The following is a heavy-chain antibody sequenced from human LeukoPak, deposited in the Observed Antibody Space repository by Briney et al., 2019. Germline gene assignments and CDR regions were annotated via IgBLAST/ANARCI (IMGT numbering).Heavy chain of an antibody. CDR2: IWYDGSNK. V-gene: IGHV3-33*01. D-gene: IGHD6-19*01. J-gene: IGHJ5*02. Sequence: GRSLRLSCAAPGVTFSSYGMHWVRQAPGKGLEWVAVIWYDGSNKYNADYVKGRSTIPRDSSKNTLYLQMKRLRAEATDVYYGERERAVAGTNWFDPWGQGTLVTVSS. CDR1: GVTFSSYG. CDR3: ERERAVAGTNWFDP.